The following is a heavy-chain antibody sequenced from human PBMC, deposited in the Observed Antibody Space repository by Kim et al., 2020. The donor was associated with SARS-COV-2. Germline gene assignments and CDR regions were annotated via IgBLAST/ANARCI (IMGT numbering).Heavy chain of an antibody. CDR2: ISSSSSYI. Sequence: GGSLRLSCAASGFTFSSYSMNWVHQAPGKGLEWVSSISSSSSYIYYADSVKGRFTISRDNAKNSLYLQMNSLRAEDTAVYYCAREYGSGSIRFYYYYGMDVWGQGTTVTVSS. CDR1: GFTFSSYS. D-gene: IGHD3-10*01. J-gene: IGHJ6*02. CDR3: AREYGSGSIRFYYYYGMDV. V-gene: IGHV3-21*01.